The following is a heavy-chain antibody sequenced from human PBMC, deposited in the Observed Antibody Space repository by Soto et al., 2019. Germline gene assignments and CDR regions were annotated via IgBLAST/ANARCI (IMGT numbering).Heavy chain of an antibody. J-gene: IGHJ4*02. CDR3: ARGVAVPASHIDY. V-gene: IGHV4-59*01. CDR1: GCSISGSY. D-gene: IGHD6-19*01. CDR2: VYYTGST. Sequence: ERLSLTCIGSGCSISGSYWSWIRQSPGKGLEWLGYVYYTGSTNYSPSLRSRVGISVDTSKNEFSLRLSSVTAADTAVYFCARGVAVPASHIDYWGQGTPVTVSS.